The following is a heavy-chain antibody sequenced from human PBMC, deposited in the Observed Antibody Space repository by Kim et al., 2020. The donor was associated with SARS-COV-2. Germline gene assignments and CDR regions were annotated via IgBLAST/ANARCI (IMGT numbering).Heavy chain of an antibody. D-gene: IGHD3-9*01. CDR3: AVVGELVIDY. Sequence: SETLSLTCTVSGGSISSSSYYWGWIRQPPGKGLEWIGSIYYSGSTYYNPSLKSRVTISVDTSKNQFSMKLSSVTDADTAVDYCAVVGELVIDYSGQGTLV. CDR2: IYYSGST. CDR1: GGSISSSSYY. J-gene: IGHJ4*02. V-gene: IGHV4-39*07.